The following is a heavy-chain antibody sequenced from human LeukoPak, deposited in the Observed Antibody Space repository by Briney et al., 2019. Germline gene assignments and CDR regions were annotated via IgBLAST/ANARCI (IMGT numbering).Heavy chain of an antibody. J-gene: IGHJ4*02. D-gene: IGHD3-10*01. Sequence: PSQTLSLTCTVSGGSISSGGYYWSWIRQPPGKGLEWIGYIYYSGSTNYNPSLKSRVTISVDTSKNQFSLKLSSVTAADTAVYYCARGRLYYYGSGSLLPSFDYWGQGTLVTVSS. V-gene: IGHV4-61*08. CDR1: GGSISSGGYY. CDR3: ARGRLYYYGSGSLLPSFDY. CDR2: IYYSGST.